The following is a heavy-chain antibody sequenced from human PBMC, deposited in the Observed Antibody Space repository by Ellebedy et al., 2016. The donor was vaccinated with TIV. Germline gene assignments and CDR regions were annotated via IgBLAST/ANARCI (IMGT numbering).Heavy chain of an antibody. J-gene: IGHJ4*02. CDR2: IIPIVGIA. V-gene: IGHV1-69*04. D-gene: IGHD3-22*01. Sequence: AASVKVSCKASGGTFSSYAINWVRQAPGQGLEWMGRIIPIVGIANYAQKFQGRVTITADKSTSIAYMELSSLRSEDTAVYYCARGYYYDSSGYPTASLEYYFDYWGQGTLVTVSS. CDR1: GGTFSSYA. CDR3: ARGYYYDSSGYPTASLEYYFDY.